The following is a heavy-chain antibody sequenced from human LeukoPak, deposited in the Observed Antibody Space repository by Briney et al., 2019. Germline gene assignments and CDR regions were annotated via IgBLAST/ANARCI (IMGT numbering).Heavy chain of an antibody. CDR1: GGSISSSNW. CDR3: ARDLSSSGWYYYYYYMDV. CDR2: IYHSGST. Sequence: PSETLSLTCAVSGGSISSSNWWSWVRQPPGKGLEWIGEIYHSGSTNYNPSLKSRVTISVDKSKNQFSLKLSSVTAADTAVYYCARDLSSSGWYYYYYYMDVWGKGTTVTVSS. J-gene: IGHJ6*03. D-gene: IGHD6-19*01. V-gene: IGHV4-4*02.